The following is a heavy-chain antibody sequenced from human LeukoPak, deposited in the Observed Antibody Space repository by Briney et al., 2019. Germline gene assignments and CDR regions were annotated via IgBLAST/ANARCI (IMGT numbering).Heavy chain of an antibody. Sequence: PSETLSLTCAVYGGSFSGYYWSWIRQPPGKGLEWIGEINHSGSTNYNPSLKSRVTISVDTSKNQFSLNLNSVTAADTAVYYCARLLGSNTNYFDYRGQGTLVTVSS. V-gene: IGHV4-34*01. CDR3: ARLLGSNTNYFDY. CDR1: GGSFSGYY. J-gene: IGHJ4*02. D-gene: IGHD4-23*01. CDR2: INHSGST.